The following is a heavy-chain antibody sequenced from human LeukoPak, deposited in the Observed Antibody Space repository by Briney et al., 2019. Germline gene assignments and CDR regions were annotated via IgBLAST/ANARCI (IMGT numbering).Heavy chain of an antibody. CDR3: ANREPAGD. Sequence: KPGASLLLSCAVSGFTFSSYTMIWVRQAPGEGLEWVSASDSSGNIYYADSVKGRFTISRDDAKSSLYLQMNSLRAEDTAMYYCANREPAGDWGQGTLVTVSS. CDR2: SDSSGNI. CDR1: GFTFSSYT. V-gene: IGHV3-21*01. D-gene: IGHD1-1*01. J-gene: IGHJ4*02.